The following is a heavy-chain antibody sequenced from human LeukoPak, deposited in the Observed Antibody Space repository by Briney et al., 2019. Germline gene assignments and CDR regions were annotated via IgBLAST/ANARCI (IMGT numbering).Heavy chain of an antibody. D-gene: IGHD3-3*01. Sequence: PGGSLRLSCAASGFTFSSYEMNWVRQAPGKGLEWVSYISSGGSSIYNADSVKGRFTISRDNAKNSLYLQMNSLRAEDTAVYYCARMGWYCFDYWGQGTLVTVSS. CDR2: ISSGGSSI. V-gene: IGHV3-48*03. CDR3: ARMGWYCFDY. CDR1: GFTFSSYE. J-gene: IGHJ4*02.